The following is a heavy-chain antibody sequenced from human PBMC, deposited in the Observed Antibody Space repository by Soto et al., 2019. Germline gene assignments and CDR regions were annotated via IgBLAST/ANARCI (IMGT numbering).Heavy chain of an antibody. V-gene: IGHV1-3*01. CDR2: INAGNGNT. CDR1: GYTFTNYA. J-gene: IGHJ6*03. CDR3: ARGHLAVVPVASWFYYMDV. D-gene: IGHD2-2*01. Sequence: GASVKVSCKASGYTFTNYAVQWVRQAPGQRLEWMGWINAGNGNTRFSQNLQGRVTITRDTSARTVYMELSSLRSEDTAVYYCARGHLAVVPVASWFYYMDVWGKGTTVTVSS.